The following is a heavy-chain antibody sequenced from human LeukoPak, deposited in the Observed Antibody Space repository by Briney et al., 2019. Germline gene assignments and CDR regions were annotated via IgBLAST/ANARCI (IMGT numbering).Heavy chain of an antibody. Sequence: ASVKVSCKASAYTLSGYYIHWVRQAPGQGLEGMGWINPKSGVTNYAQKFQGRVTMTWDTSINKNFMELSRLRSDDTAVYYCARRIAVAGSPVYYFDYWGQGTLVTVSS. CDR2: INPKSGVT. V-gene: IGHV1-2*02. J-gene: IGHJ4*02. CDR3: ARRIAVAGSPVYYFDY. CDR1: AYTLSGYY. D-gene: IGHD6-19*01.